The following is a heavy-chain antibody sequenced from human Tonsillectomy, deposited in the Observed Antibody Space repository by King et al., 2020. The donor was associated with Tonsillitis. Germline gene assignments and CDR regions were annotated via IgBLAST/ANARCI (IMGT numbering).Heavy chain of an antibody. D-gene: IGHD5-24*01. J-gene: IGHJ3*02. CDR3: ARDRMATVDDAFDI. Sequence: LQLQESGPRLVKPSETLSLTCTVSGGSISSSSYYWGWIRQPPGKGLEWIGSIYYSGTTYYNPSLKSRVTISVDTSKSQFSLKVGSVTAADTAVYYCARDRMATVDDAFDIWGQGTMVTVSS. CDR2: IYYSGTT. V-gene: IGHV4-39*07. CDR1: GGSISSSSYY.